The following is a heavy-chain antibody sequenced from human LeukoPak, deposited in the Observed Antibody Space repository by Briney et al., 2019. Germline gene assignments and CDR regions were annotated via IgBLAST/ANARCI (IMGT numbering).Heavy chain of an antibody. D-gene: IGHD4-17*01. V-gene: IGHV1-69*13. CDR1: GGTFISYA. CDR3: ARDKIGDLDNNWFDP. Sequence: GASVKVSCKASGGTFISYAISWVRQAPGQGLEWMGGIIPIFGTANYAQKFQGRVTITADESTSTAYMELSSLRSEDTAVYYCARDKIGDLDNNWFDPWGQGTLVTVSS. J-gene: IGHJ5*02. CDR2: IIPIFGTA.